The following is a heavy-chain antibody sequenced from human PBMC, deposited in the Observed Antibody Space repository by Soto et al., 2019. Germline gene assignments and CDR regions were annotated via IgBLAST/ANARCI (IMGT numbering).Heavy chain of an antibody. D-gene: IGHD6-13*01. CDR3: ARAPVLPYSSSWYYYYGMDV. J-gene: IGHJ6*02. Sequence: GGSLRLSCAASGFTFSSYWMSWVRQAPGKGLEWVANIKQDGSEKYYVDSVKGRFTISRDNAKNSLYLQMNSLRAEDTAVYYCARAPVLPYSSSWYYYYGMDVWGQGTTVTVSS. CDR1: GFTFSSYW. CDR2: IKQDGSEK. V-gene: IGHV3-7*01.